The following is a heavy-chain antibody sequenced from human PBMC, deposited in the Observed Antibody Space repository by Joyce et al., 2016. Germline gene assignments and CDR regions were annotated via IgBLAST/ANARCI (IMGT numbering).Heavy chain of an antibody. CDR2: IRGSGGRT. Sequence: EVQLLESGGGLVQPGGSLRLSCAASGFSFSSYAMSWVRQAPGKGLEWVAAIRGSGGRTDYADSVKGRFTVSRDNSKNTLYRQMNSLRAEDTAVYYCAKEMTFGGVIDLYYFDYWGQGTLVTVSS. D-gene: IGHD3-16*02. V-gene: IGHV3-23*01. J-gene: IGHJ4*02. CDR3: AKEMTFGGVIDLYYFDY. CDR1: GFSFSSYA.